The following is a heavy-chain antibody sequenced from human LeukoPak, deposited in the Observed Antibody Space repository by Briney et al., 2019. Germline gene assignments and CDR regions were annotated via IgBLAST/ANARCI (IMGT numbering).Heavy chain of an antibody. CDR3: ARAVGRTGARGAIPPFVY. J-gene: IGHJ4*02. D-gene: IGHD1-26*01. CDR1: GGSISSSSYY. Sequence: PSETLSLTCTVSGGSISSSSYYWGWIRQPPGKGLEWIGSIYYSGSTYYNPSLKSRVTISVDTSKNQFSLKLSSVTAADTAVYYCARAVGRTGARGAIPPFVYWGQGTLVTVSS. V-gene: IGHV4-39*01. CDR2: IYYSGST.